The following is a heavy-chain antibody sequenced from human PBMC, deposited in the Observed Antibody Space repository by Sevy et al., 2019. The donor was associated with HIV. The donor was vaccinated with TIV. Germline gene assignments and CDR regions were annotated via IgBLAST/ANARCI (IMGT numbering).Heavy chain of an antibody. V-gene: IGHV3-21*01. CDR2: ISSSSSYI. J-gene: IGHJ6*02. CDR3: ARTAYCSGGSCYYYGMDV. CDR1: GFTFSSYS. Sequence: GGSLRLSCAASGFTFSSYSMNWVRQAPGKGLEWVSSISSSSSYIYYADSVKARFTISRDNAKNSLYLQMNSLRAEDTAVYYCARTAYCSGGSCYYYGMDVWGQGTTVTVSS. D-gene: IGHD2-15*01.